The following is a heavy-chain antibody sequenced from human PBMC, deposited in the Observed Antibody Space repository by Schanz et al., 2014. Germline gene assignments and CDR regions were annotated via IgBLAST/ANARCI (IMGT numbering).Heavy chain of an antibody. V-gene: IGHV3-30*04. CDR3: ARESSTDIVLAPGAVFDH. Sequence: QVQLVESGGGVVQPGRSLRLSCAASGFTFSSYALHWVRQAPGKGLEWVAFVPFDGSQKFYADSVKGRFTISRDNSKTAVYLQMNSLRPGDTAVDYCARESSTDIVLAPGAVFDHWGQGILVTVSS. CDR1: GFTFSSYA. J-gene: IGHJ4*02. CDR2: VPFDGSQK. D-gene: IGHD2-2*01.